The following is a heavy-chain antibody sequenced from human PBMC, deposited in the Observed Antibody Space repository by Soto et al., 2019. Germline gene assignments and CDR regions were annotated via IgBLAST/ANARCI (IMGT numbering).Heavy chain of an antibody. CDR3: ATDRSSSWPPFFDY. Sequence: KVSCKASGGTFSSYAISWVRQAPGQGLEWMGGFIPLFGTAKNAQKFQGRVTITADKSTSTGYMELSSLRSEDTAVYYCATDRSSSWPPFFDYWGQGTLVTVSS. D-gene: IGHD6-13*01. J-gene: IGHJ4*02. V-gene: IGHV1-69*06. CDR2: FIPLFGTA. CDR1: GGTFSSYA.